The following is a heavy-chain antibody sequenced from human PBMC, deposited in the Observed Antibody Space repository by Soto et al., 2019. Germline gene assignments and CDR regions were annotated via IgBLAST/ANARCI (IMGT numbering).Heavy chain of an antibody. Sequence: QVQLQESRPGLVKPSETLSLTCRISGGSVSSHYWTWIRQPPGKGLEWIGYIFYSGSTNYNPSLKSRVTITVDISKNQFSLKLTSVTAADTAVYYCARGGLSPYDSWGQGTLVTVSS. J-gene: IGHJ4*02. V-gene: IGHV4-59*02. CDR2: IFYSGST. CDR3: ARGGLSPYDS. CDR1: GGSVSSHY. D-gene: IGHD3-16*01.